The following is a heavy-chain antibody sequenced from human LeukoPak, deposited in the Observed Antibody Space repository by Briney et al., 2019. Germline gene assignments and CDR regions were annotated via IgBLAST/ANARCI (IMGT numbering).Heavy chain of an antibody. CDR3: ARGGFHHGFDF. Sequence: GASVKVSCKASGYTFRDYYMHWVRQAPGQGLEWMGWIDPKSGGPNYAQKFQGRVTLTSDTSISTSYMELSRLTYDDTAVYYCARGGFHHGFDFWGQGTVVTASS. V-gene: IGHV1-2*02. J-gene: IGHJ3*01. CDR2: IDPKSGGP. CDR1: GYTFRDYY.